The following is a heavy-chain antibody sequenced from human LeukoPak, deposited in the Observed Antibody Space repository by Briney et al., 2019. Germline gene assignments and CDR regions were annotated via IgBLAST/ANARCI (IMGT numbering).Heavy chain of an antibody. D-gene: IGHD6-19*01. CDR2: ISAYNGNT. CDR1: GYTYTSYG. V-gene: IGHV1-18*01. Sequence: ASVKVSCKASGYTYTSYGISCVRQAPGQGLEWMGWISAYNGNTNYAQKLQGRVTMTTDTSTSTAYMELRSLRSDDTAVYYCARESSSGWYFDYWGQGTLVTVSS. CDR3: ARESSSGWYFDY. J-gene: IGHJ4*02.